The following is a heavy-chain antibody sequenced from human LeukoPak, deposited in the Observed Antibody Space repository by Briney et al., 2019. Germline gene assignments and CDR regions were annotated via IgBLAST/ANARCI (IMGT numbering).Heavy chain of an antibody. V-gene: IGHV4-34*01. J-gene: IGHJ4*02. Sequence: SETLSLTCAVYGGSFSGYYWSWIRQPPGKGLEWIGSIYYSGSTYYNPSLKSRVTISVDTSKNQFSLKLSSVTAADTAVYYCASHTTYYAFDYWGQGTLVTVSS. CDR2: IYYSGST. CDR3: ASHTTYYAFDY. CDR1: GGSFSGYY. D-gene: IGHD3-22*01.